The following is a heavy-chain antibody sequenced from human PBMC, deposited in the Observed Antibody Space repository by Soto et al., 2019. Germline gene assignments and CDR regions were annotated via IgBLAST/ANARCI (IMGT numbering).Heavy chain of an antibody. J-gene: IGHJ4*02. Sequence: EVQLLESGGGLVQPGGSLRLSCAVSGFTFTNYWTHWVRQAPGQGLVWVSRINSDGSVTNYADSVQGRFATSRDTGKNTLYLQVHRLRAEGTAVYYCGREFSTSRPYYFDYWGPGTVVTVSS. CDR1: GFTFTNYW. CDR2: INSDGSVT. V-gene: IGHV3-74*01. CDR3: GREFSTSRPYYFDY. D-gene: IGHD2-2*01.